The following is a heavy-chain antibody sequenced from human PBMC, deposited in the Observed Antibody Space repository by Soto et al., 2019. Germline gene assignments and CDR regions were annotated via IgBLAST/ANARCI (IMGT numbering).Heavy chain of an antibody. CDR1: GYTFTGYY. CDR2: INPNSGGT. Sequence: GASVKVSCKASGYTFTGYYMHWVRQAPGQGLEWMGWINPNSGGTNYAQKFQGRVTMTRDTSISTAYMELSRLRSDDTAVYYCARDRGHKIFGVVPYGMDVWGQGTTVTVSS. D-gene: IGHD3-3*01. J-gene: IGHJ6*02. V-gene: IGHV1-2*02. CDR3: ARDRGHKIFGVVPYGMDV.